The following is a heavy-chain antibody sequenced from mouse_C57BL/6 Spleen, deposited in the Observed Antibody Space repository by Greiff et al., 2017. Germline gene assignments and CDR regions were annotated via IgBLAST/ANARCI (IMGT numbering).Heavy chain of an antibody. Sequence: QVQLQQSGAELVMPGASVKLSCKASGYTFTSYWMHWVKQRPGQGLEWIGEIDPSDSYTNYNQKFKGKSTLTVDKSSSTAYMQLSSLTSEDSAVYYCASPYYGSSSSFAYWGQGTLVTVSA. D-gene: IGHD1-1*01. CDR2: IDPSDSYT. CDR1: GYTFTSYW. J-gene: IGHJ3*01. CDR3: ASPYYGSSSSFAY. V-gene: IGHV1-69*01.